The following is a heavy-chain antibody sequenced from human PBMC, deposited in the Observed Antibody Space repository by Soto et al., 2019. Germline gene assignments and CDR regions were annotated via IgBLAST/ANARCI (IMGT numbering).Heavy chain of an antibody. Sequence: QVQLQQWGAGLLKPSETLSLTCAVYGGSFSGYYWSWIRQPPGKGLEWIGEINHSGSTNYNPSLKSRVTISVDTSKNQFSLKLSSVTAADTAVYYRARGQDIVVVPAAAYYFDYWGQGTLVTVSS. CDR3: ARGQDIVVVPAAAYYFDY. CDR2: INHSGST. D-gene: IGHD2-2*01. J-gene: IGHJ4*02. CDR1: GGSFSGYY. V-gene: IGHV4-34*01.